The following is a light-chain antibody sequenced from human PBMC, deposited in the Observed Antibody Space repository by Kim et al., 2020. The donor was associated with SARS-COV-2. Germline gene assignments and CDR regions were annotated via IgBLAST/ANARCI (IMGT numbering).Light chain of an antibody. CDR2: GAS. CDR3: QQYGNSSYT. CDR1: QSVSSTY. J-gene: IGKJ2*01. V-gene: IGKV3-20*01. Sequence: EIVLTQSPGTLSLSPGEGATLSCRASQSVSSTYLAWYQQKRGRPPRLLIYGASSRAAGITDGYSGSASGTDFTLTISRLEPKDFAVYYCQQYGNSSYTCGQGNKLELK.